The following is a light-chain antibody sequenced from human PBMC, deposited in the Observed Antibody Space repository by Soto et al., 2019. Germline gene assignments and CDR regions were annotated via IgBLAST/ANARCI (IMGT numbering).Light chain of an antibody. CDR1: SSDVGAYDY. Sequence: QSALTQPASVSGSPGQAIAISCTGTSSDVGAYDYVSWYQQHAGKAPKLMIYDVNNRPSGVSNRFSGSKSGNTASLTISGLQAEDEADYYCSSYTISSTPLYVFGTGTKVPVL. CDR3: SSYTISSTPLYV. J-gene: IGLJ1*01. CDR2: DVN. V-gene: IGLV2-14*01.